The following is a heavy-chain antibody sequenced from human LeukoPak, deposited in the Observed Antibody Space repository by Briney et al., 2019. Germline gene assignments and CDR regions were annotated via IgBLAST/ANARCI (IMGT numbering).Heavy chain of an antibody. J-gene: IGHJ2*01. CDR1: GGSISSYY. CDR2: IYYSGST. D-gene: IGHD6-13*01. V-gene: IGHV4-59*01. Sequence: PSETLSLTCTVSGGSISSYYWSWIRQPPGKGLEWIGYIYYSGSTNYNPSLKSRVTISVDTSKNQFSLKLSSVTAADTAEYYCARDSEYSSSWYGADWYFDLWGRGTLVTVSS. CDR3: ARDSEYSSSWYGADWYFDL.